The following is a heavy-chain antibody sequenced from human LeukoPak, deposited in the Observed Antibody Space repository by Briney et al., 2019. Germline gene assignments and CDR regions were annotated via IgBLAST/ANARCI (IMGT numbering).Heavy chain of an antibody. V-gene: IGHV4-59*01. J-gene: IGHJ5*02. CDR2: IYYSGST. CDR3: ARGRSSSGNWFDP. D-gene: IGHD6-13*01. Sequence: PSETLSLTCTVPGGSISSYYWSWIRQPPGKGLGWIGYIYYSGSTNYNPSLKSRVTISVDTSKNQFSLKLSSVTAADTAVYYCARGRSSSGNWFDPWGQGTLVTVSS. CDR1: GGSISSYY.